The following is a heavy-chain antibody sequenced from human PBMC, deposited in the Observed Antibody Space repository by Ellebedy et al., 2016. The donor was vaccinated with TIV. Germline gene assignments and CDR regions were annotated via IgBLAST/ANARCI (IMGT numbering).Heavy chain of an antibody. CDR2: IYYSGST. CDR1: GGSISSSSYY. J-gene: IGHJ5*02. Sequence: MPSETLSLTCTVSGGSISSSSYYWGWIRQPPGKGLEWIGSIYYSGSTYYNPSLKSRVTISVDTSKNQFSLKLSSVTAADTAVYYCARRVAGYMVMNWFDPWGQGTLVTVSS. V-gene: IGHV4-39*01. D-gene: IGHD3-9*01. CDR3: ARRVAGYMVMNWFDP.